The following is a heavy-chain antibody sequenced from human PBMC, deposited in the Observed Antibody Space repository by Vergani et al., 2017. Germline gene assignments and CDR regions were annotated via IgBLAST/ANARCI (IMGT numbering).Heavy chain of an antibody. J-gene: IGHJ3*02. D-gene: IGHD2-21*02. CDR1: GGSVSSGSYY. CDR3: ARGLEVTAIDAFDI. V-gene: IGHV4-31*03. Sequence: QVQLQESGPGLVKPSETLSLTCTVSGGSVSSGSYYWSWIRQPPGKGLEWIGYIYYSGSTYYNPSLKSRVTISVDTSKNQFSLKLSSVTAADTAVYYCARGLEVTAIDAFDIWGQGTMVTVSS. CDR2: IYYSGST.